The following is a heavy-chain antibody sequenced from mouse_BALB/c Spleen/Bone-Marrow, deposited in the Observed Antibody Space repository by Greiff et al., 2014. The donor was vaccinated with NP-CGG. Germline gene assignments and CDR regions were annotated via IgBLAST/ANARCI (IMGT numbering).Heavy chain of an antibody. V-gene: IGHV2-5*01. CDR3: AKNRGNGYFDY. J-gene: IGHJ2*01. CDR1: GFSLTTYG. Sequence: QVQLQQSGPGLVQPSQSLSITCTVSGFSLTTYGVHWVRQSPGKGLEWLGVIWKNGNTDYNAPFMSRLSITKDNSKTQFFLKMSSIQAGTTAIYYGAKNRGNGYFDYWGQGTPLTVS. CDR2: IWKNGNT. D-gene: IGHD3-1*01.